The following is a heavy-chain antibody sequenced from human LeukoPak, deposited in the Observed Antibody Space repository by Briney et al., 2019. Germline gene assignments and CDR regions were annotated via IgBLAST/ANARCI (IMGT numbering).Heavy chain of an antibody. Sequence: PGRSLRLSCAASGFTFSSYGMHWVRQAPGKGLEWVAVIWYDGSNKYYADSVKGRFTISRDNSKNTLYLQMNSLRAEDTAVYYCAKGYSKDILSYFDYWGQGTLVTVSS. CDR2: IWYDGSNK. J-gene: IGHJ4*02. CDR1: GFTFSSYG. V-gene: IGHV3-33*06. D-gene: IGHD3-9*01. CDR3: AKGYSKDILSYFDY.